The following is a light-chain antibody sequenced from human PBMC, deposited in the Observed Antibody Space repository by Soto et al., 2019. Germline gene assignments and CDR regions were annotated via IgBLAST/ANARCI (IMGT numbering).Light chain of an antibody. J-gene: IGKJ2*01. V-gene: IGKV1-39*01. CDR3: HQSYNAPYT. CDR1: QSIGTS. Sequence: DIQMTQSPSSLSMSVRDRVTITCRASQSIGTSLNWSQKKLGRAPKLLIYSASTLQSGAPSRFSGGGSGTDFTLTINSLQPEDFATYSCHQSYNAPYTFGQGTMLQIK. CDR2: SAS.